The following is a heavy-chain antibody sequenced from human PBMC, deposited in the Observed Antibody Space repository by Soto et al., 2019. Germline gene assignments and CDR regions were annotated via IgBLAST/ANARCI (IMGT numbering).Heavy chain of an antibody. D-gene: IGHD6-19*01. Sequence: QITLKESGPTLVRPTQTLTLTCTFSGFSLSTGGLGVGWIRQPLGKALEWLALIYWNDDKRYSPSLKARLTITKDTSKNQVVLTMTNMDPVDTATYYCAHRPSGWYLFDYWGQGTLVTVSS. J-gene: IGHJ4*02. CDR2: IYWNDDK. CDR3: AHRPSGWYLFDY. V-gene: IGHV2-5*01. CDR1: GFSLSTGGLG.